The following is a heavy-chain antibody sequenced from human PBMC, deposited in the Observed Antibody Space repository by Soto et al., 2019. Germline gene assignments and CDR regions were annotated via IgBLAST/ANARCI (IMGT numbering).Heavy chain of an antibody. V-gene: IGHV4-59*01. CDR1: GASISSYY. CDR3: ARGSGSYREIDY. J-gene: IGHJ4*02. CDR2: IYYSGST. D-gene: IGHD1-26*01. Sequence: SETLSLTCTVSGASISSYYWSWIRQPPGKGLEWIGYIYYSGSTNYNPSLKSRVTISVDTSKIQFSLKLSSVTAADTAEYYCARGSGSYREIDYWGQGTLVTVSS.